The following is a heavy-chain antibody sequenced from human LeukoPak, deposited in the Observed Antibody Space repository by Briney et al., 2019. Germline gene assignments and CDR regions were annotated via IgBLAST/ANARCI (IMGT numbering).Heavy chain of an antibody. CDR2: ISGSGDNT. J-gene: IGHJ4*02. V-gene: IGHV3-23*01. CDR1: GFTFSSYA. D-gene: IGHD3-10*01. Sequence: GGSLRLSCAASGFTFSSYAMNWVRQAPGKGLEWISSISGSGDNTYYADSVKGRFTISRDNSKNTLYLQMNSLRAEDTAVYYCVYRAHVWFGELLSPTYWGQGTLVTVSS. CDR3: VYRAHVWFGELLSPTY.